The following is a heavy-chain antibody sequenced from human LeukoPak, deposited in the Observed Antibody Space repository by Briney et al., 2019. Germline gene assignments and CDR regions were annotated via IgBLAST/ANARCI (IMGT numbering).Heavy chain of an antibody. CDR2: IIPIFGTA. V-gene: IGHV1-69*01. CDR1: GGTFSSYA. D-gene: IGHD3-22*01. J-gene: IGHJ4*02. Sequence: SVRVSCKASGGTFSSYAISWVRQAPGQGLEWMGGIIPIFGTANYAQKFQGRVTITADESTSTAYMELSSLRSEDTAVYYCARASYYYDSSGYYYVETSFDYWGQGTLVTVSS. CDR3: ARASYYYDSSGYYYVETSFDY.